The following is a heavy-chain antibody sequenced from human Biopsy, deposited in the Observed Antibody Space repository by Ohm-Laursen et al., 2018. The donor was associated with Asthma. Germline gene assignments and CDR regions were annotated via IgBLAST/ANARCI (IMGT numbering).Heavy chain of an antibody. CDR1: GFTFDDYA. J-gene: IGHJ4*02. CDR3: AKGEWELLEANFDY. CDR2: ISWNSGSI. V-gene: IGHV3-9*01. Sequence: SLRLSCAASGFTFDDYAMHWVRQAPGKGLEWVLGISWNSGSIGYADSVKGRFTISRDNAKNSLYLQMNSLRAEDTALYYCAKGEWELLEANFDYWGQGTLVTVSS. D-gene: IGHD1-26*01.